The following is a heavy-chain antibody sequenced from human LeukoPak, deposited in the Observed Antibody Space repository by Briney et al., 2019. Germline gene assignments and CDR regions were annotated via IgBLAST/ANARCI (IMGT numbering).Heavy chain of an antibody. Sequence: GGSLRLSCAATGFTFSSYVMSWVRQAPGKGLEWVSAIGGYSLTVYNAQSLKGRFTVSRDNSKNTLYLQVTDLRVDDTAVYYCAKGQMVRGVTTSYYMDAWGKGTRVTVSS. CDR3: AKGQMVRGVTTSYYMDA. D-gene: IGHD3-10*01. CDR1: GFTFSSYV. CDR2: IGGYSLTV. V-gene: IGHV3-23*01. J-gene: IGHJ6*03.